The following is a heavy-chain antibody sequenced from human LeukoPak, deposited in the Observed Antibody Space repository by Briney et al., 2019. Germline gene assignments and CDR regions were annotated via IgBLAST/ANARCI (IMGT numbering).Heavy chain of an antibody. CDR2: IYSGGST. V-gene: IGHV3-66*04. J-gene: IGHJ3*02. D-gene: IGHD4-17*01. CDR1: GGTFSSYA. CDR3: ARHRHYADAFDI. Sequence: GASVKVSCKASGGTFSSYAISWVRQAPGKGLEWVSVIYSGGSTYYADSVKGRFTISRDNCKNTLYLQMNSLRAEDTAVYYCARHRHYADAFDIWGQGTMVTVSS.